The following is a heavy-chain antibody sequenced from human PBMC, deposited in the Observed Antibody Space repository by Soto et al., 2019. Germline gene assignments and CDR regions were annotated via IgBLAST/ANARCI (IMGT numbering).Heavy chain of an antibody. J-gene: IGHJ4*02. CDR1: GGSFTGYY. D-gene: IGHD3-10*01. CDR3: TIVPMMYYGAGTYGYFDS. V-gene: IGHV4-34*01. Sequence: QVQLQQWGAGLLKPSETLSLTCAVHGGSFTGYYCSWIRQPPGKALEWGGEINHGGSTNYNPSLKSRVTISLDTSKNQFSLNLTSVTDADTAFYYCTIVPMMYYGAGTYGYFDSWFQGILVTVSS. CDR2: INHGGST.